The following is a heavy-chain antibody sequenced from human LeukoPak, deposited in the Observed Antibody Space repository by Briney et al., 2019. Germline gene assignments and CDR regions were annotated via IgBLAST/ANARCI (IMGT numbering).Heavy chain of an antibody. Sequence: ASVRVSCKASGYTFTGYYMHWVRQAPGQGLEWMGWINPNSGGTNYAQKFQGRVTMTRDTSISTAYMELSRLRSDDMAVYYCARASHYYDSSGYYYGSFDYWGQGTLVTVSS. J-gene: IGHJ4*02. V-gene: IGHV1-2*02. D-gene: IGHD3-22*01. CDR1: GYTFTGYY. CDR2: INPNSGGT. CDR3: ARASHYYDSSGYYYGSFDY.